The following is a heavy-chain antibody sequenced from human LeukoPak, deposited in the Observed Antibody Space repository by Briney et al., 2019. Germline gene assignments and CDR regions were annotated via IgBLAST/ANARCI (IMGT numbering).Heavy chain of an antibody. V-gene: IGHV4-39*07. D-gene: IGHD5-24*01. CDR3: VRDSRREGYNDY. CDR2: IYCSGST. Sequence: ASETLCLTCAVSGVSIGSNNYYWGWIRQPPGKGLEWVRSIYCSGSTYSNPSLKSRVTICVDTSKNQFCLKQSSMPAAGRALYLCVRDSRREGYNDYWGQGTLVTVSS. J-gene: IGHJ4*02. CDR1: GVSIGSNNYY.